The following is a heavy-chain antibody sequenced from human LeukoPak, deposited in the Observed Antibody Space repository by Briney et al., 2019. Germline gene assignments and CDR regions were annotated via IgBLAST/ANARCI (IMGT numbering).Heavy chain of an antibody. CDR1: GGTFSSYA. CDR2: IIPIFGTA. V-gene: IGHV1-69*06. D-gene: IGHD3-22*01. CDR3: ARDPISSSSNIDYYDSSGYRYYFGY. J-gene: IGHJ4*02. Sequence: ASVKVSCKASGGTFSSYAISWVRQSPGQGLEWMGRIIPIFGTANYAQKFQGRVTITADKSTSTAYMELSSLRSEDTAVYYCARDPISSSSNIDYYDSSGYRYYFGYWGQGTLVTVSS.